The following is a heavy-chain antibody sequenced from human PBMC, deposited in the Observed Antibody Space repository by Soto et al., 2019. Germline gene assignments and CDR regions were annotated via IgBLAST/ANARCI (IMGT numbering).Heavy chain of an antibody. CDR1: SGSLSSHF. V-gene: IGHV4-59*11. CDR3: ARGGYDFSGVNFDDGFDF. J-gene: IGHJ3*01. D-gene: IGHD3-22*01. CDR2: IFYTGIT. Sequence: SETLSLTCSVSSGSLSSHFWAWIRQSPGKGLEWLGYIFYTGITNYNPSLQSRVTISVDTSKDQFSLRLNSVTAADTAVYYCARGGYDFSGVNFDDGFDFWGQGIPVTVS.